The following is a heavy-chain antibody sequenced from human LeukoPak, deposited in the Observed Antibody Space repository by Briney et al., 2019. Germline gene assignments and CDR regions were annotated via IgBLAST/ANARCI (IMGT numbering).Heavy chain of an antibody. V-gene: IGHV3-53*01. CDR3: ARGTFSPHGSYYGH. D-gene: IGHD1-26*01. CDR1: GFTVRDNY. J-gene: IGHJ4*02. CDR2: LYSGGAA. Sequence: GGSLRLSCAVSGFTVRDNYLNWVRQTPGKGLECVSVLYSGGAAYYADSVKGRFTISRDTSKNTLSLQMNSLRVEDTAVYYCARGTFSPHGSYYGHWGQGTLVTVSS.